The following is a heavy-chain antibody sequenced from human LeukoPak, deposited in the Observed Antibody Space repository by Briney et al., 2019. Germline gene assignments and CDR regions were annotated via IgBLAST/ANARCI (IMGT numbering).Heavy chain of an antibody. CDR3: ARKGVTRDACDM. CDR2: IKHDGSKK. CDR1: GFTFSNYW. V-gene: IGHV3-7*03. Sequence: PGGSLRLSCEVSGFTFSNYWMVWVRQAPGNGPEWVANIKHDGSKKYYVDSVRGRFTISRDNAKSSLYLQMSSLRVEDTAMYYCARKGVTRDACDMWGQGTMVTVSS. J-gene: IGHJ3*02. D-gene: IGHD2-21*02.